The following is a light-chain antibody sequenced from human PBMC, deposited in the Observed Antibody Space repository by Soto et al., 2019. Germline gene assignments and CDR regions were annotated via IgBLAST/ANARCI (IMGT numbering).Light chain of an antibody. Sequence: QSALTQPASVSGSPGQSITISCTGTSSDVGGYNYVSWYQQHPGKAPKLMIYAVSNRPSGVSNRVSGSKSGNTATLTISGLQAEDEADYYCCSYTVSGTYVFGTGTKLTVL. CDR2: AVS. V-gene: IGLV2-14*01. CDR1: SSDVGGYNY. CDR3: CSYTVSGTYV. J-gene: IGLJ1*01.